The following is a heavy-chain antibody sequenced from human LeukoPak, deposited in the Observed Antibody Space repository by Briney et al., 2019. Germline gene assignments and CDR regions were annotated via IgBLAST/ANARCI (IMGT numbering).Heavy chain of an antibody. CDR2: IYTSGST. Sequence: SETLSLTCTVSGGSISSGSYYWSWIRQPAGKGLEWIGRIYTSGSTNYNPSLKSRVTISVDTSKNRFSLKLSSVTAADTAVYYCARDFKGDYYYYYMDVWGKGTTVTVSS. J-gene: IGHJ6*03. CDR3: ARDFKGDYYYYYMDV. CDR1: GGSISSGSYY. V-gene: IGHV4-61*02.